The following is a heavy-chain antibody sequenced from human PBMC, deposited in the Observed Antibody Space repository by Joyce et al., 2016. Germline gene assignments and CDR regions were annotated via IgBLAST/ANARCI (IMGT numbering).Heavy chain of an antibody. CDR2: SSASSGTI. V-gene: IGHV3-48*02. J-gene: IGHJ4*02. D-gene: IGHD5-24*01. CDR3: ARVGRTGYTCDY. CDR1: GFSFNTYS. Sequence: EVQLVESGGGLVQPGGSLRLSCAAAGFSFNTYSLTWVRQAPGKGLEWLSYSSASSGTIYYADSVKGRFTISRDKAKNSVYLQMNSLRDEDTAVYYCARVGRTGYTCDYWGQGTLVTVSS.